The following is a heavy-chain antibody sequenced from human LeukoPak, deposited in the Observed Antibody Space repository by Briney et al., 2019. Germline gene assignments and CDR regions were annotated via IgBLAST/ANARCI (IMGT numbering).Heavy chain of an antibody. V-gene: IGHV3-15*01. J-gene: IGHJ6*02. CDR3: TTDCGDFRSGYYICMDV. CDR2: IKSKTDGGTT. Sequence: GGSLRLSCAASGFTFSNAWMSWVRQAPGKGLEWVGRIKSKTDGGTTDYAAPVKGRFTISRDDSKNTLYLQMNSLKTEDTAVYYCTTDCGDFRSGYYICMDVWGQGTTVTVSS. D-gene: IGHD3-3*01. CDR1: GFTFSNAW.